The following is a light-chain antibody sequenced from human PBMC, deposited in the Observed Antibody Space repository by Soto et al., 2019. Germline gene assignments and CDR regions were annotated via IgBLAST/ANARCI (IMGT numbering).Light chain of an antibody. CDR2: KND. V-gene: IGLV1-44*01. CDR3: AAWDDSLRAYV. J-gene: IGLJ1*01. CDR1: SSNIGKNT. Sequence: QSVLTQPPSASGTPGQRVTISCSGTSSNIGKNTVNWYQQLPGTAPKLLIYKNDQWPSGVPDRFSGSKSGTSASLAISGLQSEDEADYFCAAWDDSLRAYVFGTGTKLTVL.